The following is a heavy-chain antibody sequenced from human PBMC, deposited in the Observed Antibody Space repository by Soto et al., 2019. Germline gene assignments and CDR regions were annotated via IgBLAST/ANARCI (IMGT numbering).Heavy chain of an antibody. CDR3: ARDVNRRFDF. V-gene: IGHV3-48*02. CDR2: ISSSSTAI. CDR1: GFTFSSYS. Sequence: WSLRLSCAASGFTFSSYSMNWVRQAPGKGLEWVSYISSSSTAIYYADSVKGRFTISRDNAKNSLYLQMNSLRDEDTAVYYCARDVNRRFDFWGQGTPVTVSS. J-gene: IGHJ4*01.